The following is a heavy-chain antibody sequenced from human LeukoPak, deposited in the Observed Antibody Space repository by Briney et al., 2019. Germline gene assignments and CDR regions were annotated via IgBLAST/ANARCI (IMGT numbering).Heavy chain of an antibody. Sequence: GGSLRLSCANSGFTFSSYWMHWVRQAPGKGLVWVSRIKTDGSSTTYADFVQGRFTISRDNAKNTLYLQMNSLRADDTAVYYCVRGRGVPEYYFDYWGQGTLVTASS. D-gene: IGHD2-2*01. V-gene: IGHV3-74*01. J-gene: IGHJ4*02. CDR1: GFTFSSYW. CDR3: VRGRGVPEYYFDY. CDR2: IKTDGSST.